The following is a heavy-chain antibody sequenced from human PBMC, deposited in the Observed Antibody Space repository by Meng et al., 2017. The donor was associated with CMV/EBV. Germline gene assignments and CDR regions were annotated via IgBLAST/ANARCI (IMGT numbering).Heavy chain of an antibody. CDR3: ASSLTYPDY. J-gene: IGHJ4*02. D-gene: IGHD2-15*01. CDR2: INHSGST. V-gene: IGHV4-34*01. Sequence: QVQLEQWGAGLLKPSATLSLTCAVYGGSFSGYYWSWIRQPPGKGLEWIGEINHSGSTNYNPSLKSRVTISVDTSKNQFSLKLSSVTAADTAVYYCASSLTYPDYWDQGTLVTVSS. CDR1: GGSFSGYY.